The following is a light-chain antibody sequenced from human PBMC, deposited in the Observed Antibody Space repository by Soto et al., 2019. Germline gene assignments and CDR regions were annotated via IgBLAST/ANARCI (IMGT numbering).Light chain of an antibody. V-gene: IGKV3-15*01. CDR1: QSVSRN. J-gene: IGKJ2*01. Sequence: EILMTQSPATLSVSPGERATLSCRASQSVSRNLAWYQHKPGQAPRLLIYAVSTRATGVPPRFSGSGSGTEFSLTISSLQSEDFAVYYCQQYKEWPPYTFGQGTTLEI. CDR2: AVS. CDR3: QQYKEWPPYT.